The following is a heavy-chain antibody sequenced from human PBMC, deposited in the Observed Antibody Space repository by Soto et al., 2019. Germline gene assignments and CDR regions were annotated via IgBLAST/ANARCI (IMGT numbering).Heavy chain of an antibody. CDR1: GFTFTSHG. V-gene: IGHV3-30*18. Sequence: QVQLVESGGGVVQPGRSLRLSCAASGFTFTSHGMHWVRQAPGQGLEWVAVISYDGSNKYYADSVKGRFTISRDNSKNTLYLQMNSLRAEDTAVYYCAKVAKYSSGWYLFDYWGQGTLVTVSS. D-gene: IGHD6-19*01. J-gene: IGHJ4*02. CDR2: ISYDGSNK. CDR3: AKVAKYSSGWYLFDY.